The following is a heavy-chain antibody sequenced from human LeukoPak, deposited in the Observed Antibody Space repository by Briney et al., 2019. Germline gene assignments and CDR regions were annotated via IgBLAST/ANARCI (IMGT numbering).Heavy chain of an antibody. V-gene: IGHV1-18*01. D-gene: IGHD2-2*01. Sequence: ASVKVSCKASGYTFTSYGISWVRQAPGQGLEWMGWISAYNGNTNYAQKLQGRVTMTTDTSTSTAYMELRSLRSEDTAVYYCAGGVLGYCSSTSCRYYYGMDVWGQGTTVTVSS. CDR1: GYTFTSYG. CDR2: ISAYNGNT. J-gene: IGHJ6*02. CDR3: AGGVLGYCSSTSCRYYYGMDV.